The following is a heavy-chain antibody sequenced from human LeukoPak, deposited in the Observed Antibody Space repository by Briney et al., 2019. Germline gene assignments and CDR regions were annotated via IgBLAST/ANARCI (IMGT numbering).Heavy chain of an antibody. CDR3: AKSGYNRFDY. D-gene: IGHD5-24*01. J-gene: IGHJ4*02. Sequence: PGGSLRLSCVASGFTFSSSAMSWVRQAPGKGLEWVSNISGSGSGGSTYYADSVKGRFTISRDSSKNTLYLQMNSLRAEDTAVYYCAKSGYNRFDYWGQGTLVTVSS. CDR2: ISGSGSGGST. V-gene: IGHV3-23*01. CDR1: GFTFSSSA.